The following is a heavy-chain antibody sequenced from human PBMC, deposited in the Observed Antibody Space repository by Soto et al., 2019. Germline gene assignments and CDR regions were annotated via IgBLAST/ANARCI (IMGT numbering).Heavy chain of an antibody. D-gene: IGHD3-3*01. J-gene: IGHJ4*02. CDR2: INPYNGGT. Sequence: ASVKVSCKASGYSFTGNCMHWVRQAPGQGLEWMGWINPYNGGTNYAQKFQGRVTMTTDTSTSTAYMELRSLRSDDTAVYYCATDYVFLCCYSPPEYYFDYWGQGTLVTVSS. CDR1: GYSFTGNC. V-gene: IGHV1-18*04. CDR3: ATDYVFLCCYSPPEYYFDY.